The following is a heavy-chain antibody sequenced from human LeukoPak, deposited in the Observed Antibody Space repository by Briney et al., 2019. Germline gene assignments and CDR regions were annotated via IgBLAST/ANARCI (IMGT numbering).Heavy chain of an antibody. CDR1: GGSISSYY. CDR3: AKRITVPMTPYYYYGMDV. CDR2: IYYSGST. D-gene: IGHD4-17*01. J-gene: IGHJ6*02. V-gene: IGHV4-59*01. Sequence: PSETLSLTCTVSGGSISSYYWSWIRQPPGKGLEWIGYIYYSGSTNYNPSLKSRVTISVDTSKNQFSLKLSSVTAADTAVYYCAKRITVPMTPYYYYGMDVWGQGTTVTVSS.